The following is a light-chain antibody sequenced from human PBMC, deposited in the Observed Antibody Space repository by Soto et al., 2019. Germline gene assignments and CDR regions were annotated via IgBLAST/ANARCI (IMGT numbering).Light chain of an antibody. J-gene: IGLJ1*01. Sequence: QSALTQPASVSGSPGQSITISCTGTSSDVGGFNSVSWYQLRPGTAPKLILYDVVDRPSGVSYRFSGSKSGNTASLTISGLQAADEADYFCSSYTSTMTNVFGCGTKLTVL. V-gene: IGLV2-14*03. CDR3: SSYTSTMTNV. CDR2: DVV. CDR1: SSDVGGFNS.